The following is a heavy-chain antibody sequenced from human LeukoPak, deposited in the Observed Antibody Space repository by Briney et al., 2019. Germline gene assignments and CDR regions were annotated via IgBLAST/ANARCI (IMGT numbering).Heavy chain of an antibody. D-gene: IGHD3-10*01. CDR2: ISSSGSTI. CDR3: ARDQLLWFGELLLDY. J-gene: IGHJ4*02. V-gene: IGHV3-11*04. Sequence: GGSLRLSCAASGFTFSDYYMRWIRQAPGKGLEWDSYISSSGSTIYYADSVKGRFTISRDNAKNSLYLQMNSLRAEDTAVYYCARDQLLWFGELLLDYWGQGTLVTVSS. CDR1: GFTFSDYY.